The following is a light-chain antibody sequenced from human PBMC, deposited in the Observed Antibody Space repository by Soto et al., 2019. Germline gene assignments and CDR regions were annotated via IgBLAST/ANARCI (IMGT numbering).Light chain of an antibody. J-gene: IGKJ1*01. CDR1: QNVRSN. V-gene: IGKV3D-15*01. CDR3: QQYRSWPRT. Sequence: EIVMTQSPATLSVSLGEGATLSCRASQNVRSNLAWYQQKPGQAPRLLIYSASSRATGIPDRFSGSGSGTDFTLTISRLEPEDFAVYYCQQYRSWPRTFGQGTKVDIK. CDR2: SAS.